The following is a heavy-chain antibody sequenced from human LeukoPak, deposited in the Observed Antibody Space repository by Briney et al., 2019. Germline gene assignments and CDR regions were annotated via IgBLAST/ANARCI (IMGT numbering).Heavy chain of an antibody. CDR2: VYYTGST. CDR1: GGSVSSYY. V-gene: IGHV4-59*08. Sequence: SETLSLTCSVSGGSVSSYYWSWIRQPPGKGLEWIGYVYYTGSTNYNPSLKSRVTMFEDKSKNQFSLRLYSVTVADTAVYYCARHGNYYDSSGYNYYFDYWGQGTVGTVSS. J-gene: IGHJ4*02. CDR3: ARHGNYYDSSGYNYYFDY. D-gene: IGHD3-22*01.